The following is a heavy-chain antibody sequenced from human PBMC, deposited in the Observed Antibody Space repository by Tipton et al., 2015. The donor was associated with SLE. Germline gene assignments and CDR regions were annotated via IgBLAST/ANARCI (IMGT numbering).Heavy chain of an antibody. J-gene: IGHJ1*01. CDR3: ASSELYCSSTSCYKAGQIHH. CDR1: GVSISDHS. V-gene: IGHV4-59*11. CDR2: ISYSGRS. D-gene: IGHD2-2*02. Sequence: TLSLTCTVSGVSISDHSWGWIRQPPGKGLEWIGYISYSGRSNYNPSLKSRVTLSEDTSKNQFSLKLSSVTAADTAVYYCASSELYCSSTSCYKAGQIHHWGQGTLVTVSS.